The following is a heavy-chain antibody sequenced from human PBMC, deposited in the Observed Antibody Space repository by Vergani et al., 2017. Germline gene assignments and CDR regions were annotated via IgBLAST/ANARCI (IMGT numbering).Heavy chain of an antibody. Sequence: QLQLQESGPGLVEPSETLSLTCTVSGASISSNYYWGWIRQPPGKGLEWIASIYYIGSTYYNPSLKSRVTISVDTSKNQFSLKLSSVTAADTAVYFCARHSTVEWLVKLGWIDPWGQGILVTVSS. CDR1: GASISSNYY. CDR3: ARHSTVEWLVKLGWIDP. D-gene: IGHD6-19*01. V-gene: IGHV4-39*01. J-gene: IGHJ5*02. CDR2: IYYIGST.